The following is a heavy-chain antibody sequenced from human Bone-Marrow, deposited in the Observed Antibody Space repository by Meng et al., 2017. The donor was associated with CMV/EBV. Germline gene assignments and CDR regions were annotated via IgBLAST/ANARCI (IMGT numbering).Heavy chain of an antibody. CDR3: ASHQTQWAITTHFDY. CDR1: GGSVSSGSYY. J-gene: IGHJ4*02. Sequence: GSLRLSCTVSGGSVSSGSYYWSWIRQPPGKGLEWIGYIYYSGSTNYNPSLKSRVTISVDTSKNQFSLKLSSVTAADTAVYYCASHQTQWAITTHFDYWGQGTLVTVSS. CDR2: IYYSGST. V-gene: IGHV4-61*01. D-gene: IGHD4-11*01.